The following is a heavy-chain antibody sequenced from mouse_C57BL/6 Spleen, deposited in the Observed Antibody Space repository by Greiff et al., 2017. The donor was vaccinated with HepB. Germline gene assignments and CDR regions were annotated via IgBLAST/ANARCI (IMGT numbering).Heavy chain of an antibody. J-gene: IGHJ1*03. CDR2: INPNNGGT. V-gene: IGHV1-26*01. CDR1: GFTFTDYY. Sequence: VQLQQSGPELVKPGASVKISCKASGFTFTDYYMNWVKQSHGKSLEWIGDINPNNGGTSYNQKFKGKATLTVDKSSSTAYMELRSLTSEDSAVYYCASYYYGTDWYFDVWGTGTTVTVSS. CDR3: ASYYYGTDWYFDV. D-gene: IGHD1-1*01.